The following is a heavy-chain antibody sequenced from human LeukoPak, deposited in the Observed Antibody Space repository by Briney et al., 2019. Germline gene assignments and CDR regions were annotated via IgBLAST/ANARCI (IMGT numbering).Heavy chain of an antibody. CDR3: AREKSWVGVSRYFDWFIAPSDAFDI. Sequence: PGGSLRLSCAASGFTFSSYSMNWVRQAPGKGLEWVSSISSSSSYIYYADSVKGRFTISRDNAKNSLYLQMNSLRAEDTAVYYCAREKSWVGVSRYFDWFIAPSDAFDIWGQGTMVTVSS. CDR2: ISSSSSYI. CDR1: GFTFSSYS. J-gene: IGHJ3*02. V-gene: IGHV3-21*01. D-gene: IGHD3-9*01.